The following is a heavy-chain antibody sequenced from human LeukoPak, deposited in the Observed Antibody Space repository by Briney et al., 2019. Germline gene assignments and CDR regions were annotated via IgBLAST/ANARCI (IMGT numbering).Heavy chain of an antibody. CDR1: GGSISSGGYY. CDR2: IYHSGST. Sequence: PSETLSLTCTVSGGSISSGGYYWSWIRQPPGKGLEWIGYIYHSGSTYYNPSLKSRVTISVDRSKNQFSLKLSSVTAADTAVYYCAREGIVVVPAAIMGEYYFDYWGQGTLVTVSS. V-gene: IGHV4-30-2*01. J-gene: IGHJ4*02. CDR3: AREGIVVVPAAIMGEYYFDY. D-gene: IGHD2-2*01.